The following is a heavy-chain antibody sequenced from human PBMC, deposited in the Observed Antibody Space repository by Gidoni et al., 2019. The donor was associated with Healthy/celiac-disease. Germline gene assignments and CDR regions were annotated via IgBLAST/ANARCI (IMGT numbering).Heavy chain of an antibody. V-gene: IGHV3-9*01. CDR1: GFTFDDYA. CDR2: ISWNSGSI. D-gene: IGHD4-4*01. Sequence: EVQLVESGGGLVQPGRSLRLSCAASGFTFDDYAMHWVRQAPGKGLEWVSGISWNSGSIGYADSVKGRFTISRDNAKNSLYLQMNSLRAEDTALYYCAKDVGPMTTVMGGYFDYWGQGTLVTVSS. CDR3: AKDVGPMTTVMGGYFDY. J-gene: IGHJ4*02.